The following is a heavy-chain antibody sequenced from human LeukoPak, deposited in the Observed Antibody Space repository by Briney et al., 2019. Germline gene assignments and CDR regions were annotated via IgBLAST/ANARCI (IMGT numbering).Heavy chain of an antibody. D-gene: IGHD4-17*01. CDR1: GFTSSDYA. CDR2: ITGNGAGT. Sequence: GGSLRLSCAASGFTSSDYAFTWVRQSPGKGLEWVSSITGNGAGTNYADSVKGRFTISRDNSKNMVYLQMNSLRGEDTAIYYCAKDPNGDYIGAFDGWGQGTLVTVSS. CDR3: AKDPNGDYIGAFDG. J-gene: IGHJ3*01. V-gene: IGHV3-23*01.